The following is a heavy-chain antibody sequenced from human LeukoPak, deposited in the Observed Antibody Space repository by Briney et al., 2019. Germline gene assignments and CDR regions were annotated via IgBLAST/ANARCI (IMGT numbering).Heavy chain of an antibody. J-gene: IGHJ6*03. CDR2: IYPDDSDT. D-gene: IGHD2-8*01. V-gene: IGHV5-51*01. CDR1: GYTFSSYW. CDR3: ARLAYCSNDVCYSNYYYSMDV. Sequence: PGESLKISCKGSGYTFSSYWIGWVRQMPGKGLEWMGIIYPDDSDTRYSPSFQGQVTISADKSISTAYLQWSSLKASDTAMYYCARLAYCSNDVCYSNYYYSMDVWGQGTLVTVSS.